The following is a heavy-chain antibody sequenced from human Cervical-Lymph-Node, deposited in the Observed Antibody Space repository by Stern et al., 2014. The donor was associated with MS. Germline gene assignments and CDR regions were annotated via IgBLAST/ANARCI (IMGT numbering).Heavy chain of an antibody. CDR1: GGNFNTFA. Sequence: VQLVQSGAEVKKPGSSGKVSCKTSGGNFNTFALRWVRQAPGQGLEWMGGIIPLFGTANYAQRFQDRVTITAGASTSTAYMELSSLRSDDTAVYYCARTPLDSSGYVERSWYFDLWGRGTRVTVSS. J-gene: IGHJ2*01. CDR3: ARTPLDSSGYVERSWYFDL. D-gene: IGHD3-22*01. CDR2: IIPLFGTA. V-gene: IGHV1-69*01.